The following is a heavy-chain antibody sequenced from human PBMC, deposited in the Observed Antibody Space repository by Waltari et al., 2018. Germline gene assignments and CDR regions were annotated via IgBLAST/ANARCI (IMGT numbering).Heavy chain of an antibody. J-gene: IGHJ4*02. V-gene: IGHV3-73*01. Sequence: QASGKGLEWVGRMRSKSNSYATAYAASVKGRFTISRDDSKNTAYLQMSSLKTEDTAVYYCTRWGTTLYDYWGQGTLVTVSS. CDR2: MRSKSNSYAT. D-gene: IGHD3-16*01. CDR3: TRWGTTLYDY.